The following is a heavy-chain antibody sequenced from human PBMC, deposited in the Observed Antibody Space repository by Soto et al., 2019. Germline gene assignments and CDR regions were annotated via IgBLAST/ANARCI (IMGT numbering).Heavy chain of an antibody. CDR2: IYYGGST. D-gene: IGHD2-15*01. J-gene: IGHJ4*02. CDR3: VRDSFGHAVFDY. Sequence: LSETLSLTCTVSGGSISGYYWSWIRQPPGKGLEWIGYIYYGGSTNYNPSLKSRVTISVDTSKNQFSLKLSSVTAADTAVYYCVRDSFGHAVFDYWSQGTLVTVSS. V-gene: IGHV4-59*01. CDR1: GGSISGYY.